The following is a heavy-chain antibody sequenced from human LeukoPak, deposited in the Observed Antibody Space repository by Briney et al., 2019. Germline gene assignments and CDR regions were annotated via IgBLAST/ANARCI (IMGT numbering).Heavy chain of an antibody. V-gene: IGHV3-30*18. CDR3: AKGYYYDSSGYYQHFDH. Sequence: PGGSLRLSCAASGFTFSSFGIHWVRQAPGKGLEWVALISYDGSNQYYADSVKGRFTISRDNSKNTLYLQMNSLRAEDTAVYYCAKGYYYDSSGYYQHFDHWGQGTQVTVSS. CDR2: ISYDGSNQ. CDR1: GFTFSSFG. J-gene: IGHJ4*02. D-gene: IGHD3-22*01.